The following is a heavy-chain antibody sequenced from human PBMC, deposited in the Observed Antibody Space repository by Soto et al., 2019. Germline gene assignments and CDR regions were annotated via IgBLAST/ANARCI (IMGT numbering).Heavy chain of an antibody. CDR3: ARVWVLLGTGDAFDI. D-gene: IGHD1-26*01. Sequence: QVQLQESGPGLVKPSQTLSLTCTVSGGSISSGGYYWSWIRQHPGKGLEWIGYIYYSGSTYYNPSLTSRVTISVDTSKNQFSLKLSSVTAADTAVYYCARVWVLLGTGDAFDIWGQGTMVTVSS. CDR2: IYYSGST. CDR1: GGSISSGGYY. V-gene: IGHV4-31*03. J-gene: IGHJ3*02.